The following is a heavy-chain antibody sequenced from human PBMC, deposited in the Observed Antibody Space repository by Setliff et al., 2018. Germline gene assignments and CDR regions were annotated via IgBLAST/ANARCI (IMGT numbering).Heavy chain of an antibody. CDR3: ARMSTSGPHYDY. V-gene: IGHV1-46*01. J-gene: IGHJ4*02. CDR1: GYTFTSYY. D-gene: IGHD2-8*02. CDR2: VNPGGGSS. Sequence: ASVKVSCKASGYTFTSYYMHWVRQAPGQGLEWMGMVNPGGGSSTSTQRFQDRITISRDTSATTVHMELSSLRSDDTAVYYCARMSTSGPHYDYWGQGTLVTVSS.